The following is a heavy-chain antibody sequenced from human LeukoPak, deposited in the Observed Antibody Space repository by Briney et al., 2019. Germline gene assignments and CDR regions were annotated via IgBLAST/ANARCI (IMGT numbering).Heavy chain of an antibody. D-gene: IGHD1-26*01. V-gene: IGHV3-48*03. CDR3: ARDKEYLVGATWCDY. CDR2: ISSSGSTI. CDR1: GFTFSSYE. Sequence: GGSLRLSCAASGFTFSSYEMNWVRQAPGKGPEWVSYISSSGSTIYYADSVKGRFTISRDNAKISLYLQMNSLRAEDTAVYYCARDKEYLVGATWCDYWGQGTLVTVSS. J-gene: IGHJ4*02.